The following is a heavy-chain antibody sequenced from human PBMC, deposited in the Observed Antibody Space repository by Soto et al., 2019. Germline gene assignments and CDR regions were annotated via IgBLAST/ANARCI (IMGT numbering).Heavy chain of an antibody. D-gene: IGHD6-19*01. J-gene: IGHJ4*02. CDR2: INADNGNT. CDR1: GYTFTSYA. Sequence: ASVKVSFKASGYTFTSYAMHWVRQAPGQRLEWMGWINADNGNTNYAQKFQGRVTMTTDTSTSTAYMELRSLRSDDTAVYYCARDVAVAADFDYWGQGTLVTVSS. CDR3: ARDVAVAADFDY. V-gene: IGHV1-3*01.